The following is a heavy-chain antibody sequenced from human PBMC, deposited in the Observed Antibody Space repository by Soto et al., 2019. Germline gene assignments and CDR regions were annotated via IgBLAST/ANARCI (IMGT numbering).Heavy chain of an antibody. V-gene: IGHV3-74*01. CDR1: GFTFSSYW. D-gene: IGHD3-22*01. J-gene: IGHJ4*02. Sequence: EVQLVESGGDLVQPGGSLRLSCAASGFTFSSYWMHWVRQAPGKGLVWVSRIKSDGSGAIYADSVKGRFTVSRDNAKNTLYLLMNSLSTEDTAVYYCARGDGDYHDGNGYLGRHWGQGTLVTVSS. CDR2: IKSDGSGA. CDR3: ARGDGDYHDGNGYLGRH.